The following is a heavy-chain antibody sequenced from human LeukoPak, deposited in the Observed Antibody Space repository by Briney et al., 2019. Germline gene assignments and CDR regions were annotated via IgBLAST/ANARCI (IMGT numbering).Heavy chain of an antibody. Sequence: GGSLRLSSAASGFSFNRYAVAWVGQAPGKGLEWISIIYSKGSTYYADSVKGRFTISRDNSKNTLYLQMNSLRAEDTAVYYCATWTTSSVYFQHWGQGTLVTVSS. CDR3: ATWTTSSVYFQH. CDR1: GFSFNRYA. V-gene: IGHV3-23*05. D-gene: IGHD3/OR15-3a*01. J-gene: IGHJ1*01. CDR2: IYSKGST.